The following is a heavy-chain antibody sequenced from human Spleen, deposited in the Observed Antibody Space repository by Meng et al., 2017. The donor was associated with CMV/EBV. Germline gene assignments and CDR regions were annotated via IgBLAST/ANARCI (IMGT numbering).Heavy chain of an antibody. D-gene: IGHD2-2*01. CDR2: ISSSGSTI. Sequence: GGSLRLSCAASGFTFSSYEMNWVRQAPGKGLEWVSYISSSGSTIYYADSVKGRFTISRDNAKNSLYLQMNSLRAEDTAVYYCAGEYCSSTSCYGGWFDPWGQGTLVTVSS. V-gene: IGHV3-48*03. CDR3: AGEYCSSTSCYGGWFDP. J-gene: IGHJ5*02. CDR1: GFTFSSYE.